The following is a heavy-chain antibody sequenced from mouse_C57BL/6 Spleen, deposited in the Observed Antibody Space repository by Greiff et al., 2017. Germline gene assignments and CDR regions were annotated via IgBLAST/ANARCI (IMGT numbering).Heavy chain of an antibody. V-gene: IGHV1-64*01. CDR3: AQEGGDDLTY. CDR1: GYTFTSYW. CDR2: IHPNSGST. Sequence: QVQLQQPGAELVKPGASVKLSCKASGYTFTSYWMHWVKQRPGQGLEWIGMIHPNSGSTNYNEKFKRKATLTVDKSSSTAYMQLSILTSEDSAVSYYAQEGGDDLTYWGQGTLVTVSA. J-gene: IGHJ3*01. D-gene: IGHD2-2*01.